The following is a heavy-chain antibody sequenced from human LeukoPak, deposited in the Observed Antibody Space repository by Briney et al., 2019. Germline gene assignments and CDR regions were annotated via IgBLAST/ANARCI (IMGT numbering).Heavy chain of an antibody. V-gene: IGHV3-20*04. CDR2: INWDGGST. CDR1: GFTFDNFA. CDR3: ARERSSWYGGMNWFDP. J-gene: IGHJ5*02. Sequence: GRCLRLSCAASGFTFDNFALSWVRQAPGRGLEWVSGINWDGGSTGYADSVKGRFTISRDNAQNSLYLQMNSLRAEDTAVYYCARERSSWYGGMNWFDPWGQGTLVTVSS. D-gene: IGHD2-2*01.